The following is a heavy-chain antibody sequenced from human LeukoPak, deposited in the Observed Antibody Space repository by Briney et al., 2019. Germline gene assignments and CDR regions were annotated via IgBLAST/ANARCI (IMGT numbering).Heavy chain of an antibody. CDR1: GFTFSYYY. D-gene: IGHD5-18*01. J-gene: IGHJ4*02. CDR3: ARADWDTAMIDY. V-gene: IGHV3-21*01. CDR2: ISSSSSYI. Sequence: GGSLRLSCAASGFTFSYYYMSGVRQAPGKGLEWVSSISSSSSYIYYADSVKGRFTISRDNAKNPLYLQMNSLRAEDTAVYYCARADWDTAMIDYWGQGTLVTVSS.